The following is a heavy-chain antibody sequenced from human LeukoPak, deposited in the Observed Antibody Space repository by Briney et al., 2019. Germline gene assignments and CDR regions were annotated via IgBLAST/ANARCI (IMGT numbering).Heavy chain of an antibody. J-gene: IGHJ4*02. CDR3: ARARRITMVRGVHKLIDY. CDR1: GGSISSGDYY. CDR2: IYYSGST. V-gene: IGHV4-30-4*01. Sequence: PSETLSLTCTVSGGSISSGDYYWSWIRQPPGKGLEWIGYIYYSGSTYYNPSLKSRVTISVDTSKNQFSLKLSSVTAADTAVYYCARARRITMVRGVHKLIDYWGQGTLVTVS. D-gene: IGHD3-10*01.